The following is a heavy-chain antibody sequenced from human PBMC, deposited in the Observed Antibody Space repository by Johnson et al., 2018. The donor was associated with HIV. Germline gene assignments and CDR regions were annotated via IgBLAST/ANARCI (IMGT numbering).Heavy chain of an antibody. CDR1: GFTFSCYD. V-gene: IGHV3-13*01. J-gene: IGHJ3*02. CDR2: IGTAGDT. Sequence: VQLVESGGGLVQPGGSLRLSCAASGFTFSCYDVHWVRQATGKGLEWVSPIGTAGDTYYPGSVKGRFTISRENAKNSLYLQMNSLRAEDTAVYYCASSSPRDAFDIWGQGTMVTVSS. CDR3: ASSSPRDAFDI.